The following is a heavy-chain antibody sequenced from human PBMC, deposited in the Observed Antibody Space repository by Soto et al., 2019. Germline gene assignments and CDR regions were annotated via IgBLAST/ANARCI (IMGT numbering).Heavy chain of an antibody. CDR2: ISAYNGNT. V-gene: IGHV1-18*01. CDR3: ARDGSAWELLYCYGMDV. D-gene: IGHD1-26*01. J-gene: IGHJ6*02. CDR1: GYTFTSYG. Sequence: QVQLVQSGAEVKKPGASVKVSCKASGYTFTSYGISWVRQAPGQGLEWMGWISAYNGNTNYAQKLQGRVTMTTDTATSTAYMELRRLRYDDTAVYYCARDGSAWELLYCYGMDVWGQGTTVTVSS.